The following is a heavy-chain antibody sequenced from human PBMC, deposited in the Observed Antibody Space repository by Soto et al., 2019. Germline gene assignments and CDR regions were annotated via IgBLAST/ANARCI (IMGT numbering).Heavy chain of an antibody. D-gene: IGHD1-26*01. V-gene: IGHV3-30-3*01. CDR1: GFTFSSYA. Sequence: GGSLRLSCAASGFTFSSYAMHWVRQAPGKGLEWVAVISYDGSNKYYADSVKGRFTISRDNSKNTLYLQMNSLRAEDTAVYYCARDWGIVGATTGTDYWGQGTLVTVSS. J-gene: IGHJ4*02. CDR2: ISYDGSNK. CDR3: ARDWGIVGATTGTDY.